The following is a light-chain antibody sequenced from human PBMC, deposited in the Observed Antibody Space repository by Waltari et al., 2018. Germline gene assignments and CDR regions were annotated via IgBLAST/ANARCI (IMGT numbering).Light chain of an antibody. Sequence: QSALTQPASVSGSPGQSITISCTGTTSDVGGYNYVSWSPQHPGKAPKLMIYDVSNRPSGVSNRFSGSKSGNTASLTISGLQAEDEADYYCSSYTSSSTLDVVFGGGTKLTVL. CDR2: DVS. V-gene: IGLV2-14*03. CDR1: TSDVGGYNY. J-gene: IGLJ2*01. CDR3: SSYTSSSTLDVV.